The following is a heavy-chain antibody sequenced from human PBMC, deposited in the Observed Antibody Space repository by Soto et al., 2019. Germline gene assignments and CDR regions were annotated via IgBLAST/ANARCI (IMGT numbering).Heavy chain of an antibody. D-gene: IGHD3-3*01. CDR1: GGAVRTYY. Sequence: SVTVSLTCPASGGAVRTYYGKWLRHSPGKGLEWIGYIYRTGSTHYNPSLNSRVAISLDTSRNKFSLKLHSVTAADTAVYFCAGKIGDDPFDGWGQGTKVTGSS. CDR3: AGKIGDDPFDG. CDR2: IYRTGST. V-gene: IGHV4-59*02. J-gene: IGHJ3*01.